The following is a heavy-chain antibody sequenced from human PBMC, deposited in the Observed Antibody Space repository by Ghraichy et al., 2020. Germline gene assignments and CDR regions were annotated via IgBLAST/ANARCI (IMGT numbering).Heavy chain of an antibody. D-gene: IGHD1-1*01. V-gene: IGHV3-7*04. Sequence: GGSLRLSCAASGFTFSQNWMIWFRQAPGKGLEWVANIDEDGNERNYVDSVKGRFTISRDNAKDSVYLQMDSLRVEDTAVYYCGKDLHWNQCDHRGLGALVTVAS. J-gene: IGHJ4*02. CDR2: IDEDGNER. CDR3: GKDLHWNQCDH. CDR1: GFTFSQNW.